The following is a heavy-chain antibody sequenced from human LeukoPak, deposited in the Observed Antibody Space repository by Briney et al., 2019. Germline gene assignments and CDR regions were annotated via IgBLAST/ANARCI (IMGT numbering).Heavy chain of an antibody. CDR1: GYTLTSYY. V-gene: IGHV1-46*01. CDR3: ARGTDSSGYYYSNYFDY. CDR2: INPSGGST. Sequence: GASVKVSCKASGYTLTSYYMHWVRQAPGQGLEWMGIINPSGGSTSYAQKFQGRVTMTRDTSTSTVYMELSSLRSEDTAVYYCARGTDSSGYYYSNYFDYWGQGTLVTVSS. J-gene: IGHJ4*02. D-gene: IGHD3-22*01.